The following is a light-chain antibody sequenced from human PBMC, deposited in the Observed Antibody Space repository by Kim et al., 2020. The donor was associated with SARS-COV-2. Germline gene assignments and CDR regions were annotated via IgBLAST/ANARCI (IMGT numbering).Light chain of an antibody. CDR3: HQYGSSPRT. CDR2: GAS. Sequence: APGESATLSCRASQSVSNSFLAWYQQKPGQAPRLLIYGASSRATAIPDRFSGSGSGTDFTLTISGLEPEDFAVYYCHQYGSSPRTFGQGTKVEIK. V-gene: IGKV3-20*01. CDR1: QSVSNSF. J-gene: IGKJ1*01.